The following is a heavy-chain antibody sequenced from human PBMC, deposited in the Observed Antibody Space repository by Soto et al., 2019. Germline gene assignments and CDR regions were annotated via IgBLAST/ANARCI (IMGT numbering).Heavy chain of an antibody. V-gene: IGHV3-30-3*01. D-gene: IGHD6-13*01. CDR1: GFTFSSYA. Sequence: QVQLVESGGGVVQPGRSLRLSCAASGFTFSSYAMHWVRQAPGKGLEGVAVISYDGSNKYYADSVKGRFTISRDNSKNTLYLQMNSLRAEDTAVYYCARARGRYSSTVYFDYWGQGTLVTVSS. J-gene: IGHJ4*02. CDR2: ISYDGSNK. CDR3: ARARGRYSSTVYFDY.